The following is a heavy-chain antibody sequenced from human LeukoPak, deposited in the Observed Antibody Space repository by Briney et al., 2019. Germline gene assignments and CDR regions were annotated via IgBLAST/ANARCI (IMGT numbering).Heavy chain of an antibody. Sequence: SQTLSLTCAVSGGSISSGGYSWSWIRQPPGKGLEWIGYIYHSGSTYYNPSLKSRGTISVDRSKNQFSLKLSSVSAADTAVYYWARAVVVPAAPTGWYFDLWGRGTLVTVSS. CDR2: IYHSGST. J-gene: IGHJ2*01. D-gene: IGHD2-2*01. V-gene: IGHV4-30-2*01. CDR3: ARAVVVPAAPTGWYFDL. CDR1: GGSISSGGYS.